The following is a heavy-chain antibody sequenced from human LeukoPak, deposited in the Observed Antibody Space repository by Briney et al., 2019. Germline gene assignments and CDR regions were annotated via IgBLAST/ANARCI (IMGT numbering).Heavy chain of an antibody. V-gene: IGHV4-34*01. D-gene: IGHD6-13*01. CDR3: ARGGSVSSWYHYCYGMDV. CDR2: INHSGST. CDR1: GGSFSGYY. Sequence: SETLSLTCAVYGGSFSGYYWSWIRQPPGKGLEWIGEINHSGSTNYNPSLKSRVTISVDTSKNQFSLKLSSVTAADTAVYYCARGGSVSSWYHYCYGMDVWGQGTTVTVSS. J-gene: IGHJ6*02.